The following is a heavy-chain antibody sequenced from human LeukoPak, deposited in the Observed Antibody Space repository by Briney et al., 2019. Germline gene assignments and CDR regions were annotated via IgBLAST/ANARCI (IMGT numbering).Heavy chain of an antibody. Sequence: SETLSLTCTVSGGSISSHDWSWIRQPPGKRLEWIGYFYYSGTTNYNPSLKSRVTISVDTSKNHFSLKLSSVTAADTAVYYCARGLRYFDWLSDGCVFDIWGQGTMVTVSS. D-gene: IGHD3-9*01. CDR3: ARGLRYFDWLSDGCVFDI. V-gene: IGHV4-59*11. CDR1: GGSISSHD. J-gene: IGHJ3*02. CDR2: FYYSGTT.